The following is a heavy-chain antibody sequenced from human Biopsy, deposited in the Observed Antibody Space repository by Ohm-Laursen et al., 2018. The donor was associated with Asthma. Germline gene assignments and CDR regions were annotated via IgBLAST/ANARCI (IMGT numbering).Heavy chain of an antibody. CDR2: IYYSGET. CDR3: ARNLPGYTYGPFDY. J-gene: IGHJ4*02. D-gene: IGHD5-18*01. V-gene: IGHV4-31*02. Sequence: SQTLSLTCAVSGASITTSPSYWSWLRLLPGKGLEWIGCIYYSGETFFNPSLKNPLFMSLDSSKNQFSLKMTSVTVADTAVYFCARNLPGYTYGPFDYWGQGTLVTVSS. CDR1: GASITTSPSY.